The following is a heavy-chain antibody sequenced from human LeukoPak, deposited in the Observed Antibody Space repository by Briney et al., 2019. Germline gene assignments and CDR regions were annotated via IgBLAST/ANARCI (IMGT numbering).Heavy chain of an antibody. V-gene: IGHV1-69-2*01. J-gene: IGHJ4*02. Sequence: ASVKVSCKVSGCTFTDYYMHWVQRAPGKGLEWMGLVDPEDGETIYAEKFQGRVTITADTSTDTAYMELSSLRSEDAAVYYCATAKAVAGDFDYWGQGTLVTVSS. CDR3: ATAKAVAGDFDY. CDR2: VDPEDGET. D-gene: IGHD6-19*01. CDR1: GCTFTDYY.